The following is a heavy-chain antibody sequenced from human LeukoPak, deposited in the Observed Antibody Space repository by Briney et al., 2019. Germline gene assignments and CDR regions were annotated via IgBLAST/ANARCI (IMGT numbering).Heavy chain of an antibody. Sequence: SETLSLTCAVSGGSISSSNWWSWVRQPPGKGLEWIGRIFHTGTTVYKTSLKGRVTISVDKSKNQFSLKLTSVTAADTAVYYCARLTPTTLSLYYYYMDVWGKGTTVTVSS. D-gene: IGHD2/OR15-2a*01. CDR3: ARLTPTTLSLYYYYMDV. CDR2: IFHTGTT. J-gene: IGHJ6*03. V-gene: IGHV4-4*02. CDR1: GGSISSSNW.